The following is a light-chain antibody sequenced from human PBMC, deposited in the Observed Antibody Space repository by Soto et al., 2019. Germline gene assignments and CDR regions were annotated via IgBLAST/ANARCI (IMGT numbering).Light chain of an antibody. CDR3: AAWDDTLKRYV. CDR1: NSNIASNT. CDR2: YNN. Sequence: QSVLTQPPSASETPGQTVSISCYGSNSNIASNTVNWYQHLPGTAPKLLIYYNNQRPSGVPDRFSGSKSGTSASLAISGLQSEDESDYYRAAWDDTLKRYVFGTGTKVTVL. V-gene: IGLV1-44*01. J-gene: IGLJ1*01.